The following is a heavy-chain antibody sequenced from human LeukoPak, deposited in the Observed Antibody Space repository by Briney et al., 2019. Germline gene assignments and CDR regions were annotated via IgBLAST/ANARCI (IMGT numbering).Heavy chain of an antibody. CDR2: INHSGST. Sequence: PSETLSLTCAVYVGSFSGYFWSWIRQPPGKGLEWIGEINHSGSTNYNPSLKSRVTISVDTSKNQFSLKLSSVTAADTAVYYCARGGRIVGATPVLDYWGQGTLVTVSS. V-gene: IGHV4-34*01. CDR3: ARGGRIVGATPVLDY. CDR1: VGSFSGYF. J-gene: IGHJ4*02. D-gene: IGHD1-26*01.